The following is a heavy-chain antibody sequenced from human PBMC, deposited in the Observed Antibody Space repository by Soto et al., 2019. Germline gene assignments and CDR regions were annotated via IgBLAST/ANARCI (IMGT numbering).Heavy chain of an antibody. CDR1: GFTVSSYA. CDR3: AKYRGSSWPYDAVDI. D-gene: IGHD6-13*01. Sequence: EVRLLESGGGLVQPGGSLRLSCAASGFTVSSYAMSWVRQSPGKWLECVSAISGRGGSTYYADAVKGRFTISRDNYKNTLYLHMHSLRAEDTAVYYCAKYRGSSWPYDAVDILGQGTMVTVSS. V-gene: IGHV3-23*01. J-gene: IGHJ3*02. CDR2: ISGRGGST.